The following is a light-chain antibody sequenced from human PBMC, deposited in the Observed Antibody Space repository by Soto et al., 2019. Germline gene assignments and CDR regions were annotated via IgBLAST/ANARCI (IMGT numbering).Light chain of an antibody. CDR1: SEHSSFA. CDR2: ISSDGSH. Sequence: QPVLTQSPSASASLGASVKLTCTLNSEHSSFAIAWHQQQPEKGPRFVMKISSDGSHIKGDGIPDRFSGSSSGAERCLTISSLQSDDEADYYCQTWVTGIRVFGAGTKVT. V-gene: IGLV4-69*01. CDR3: QTWVTGIRV. J-gene: IGLJ3*02.